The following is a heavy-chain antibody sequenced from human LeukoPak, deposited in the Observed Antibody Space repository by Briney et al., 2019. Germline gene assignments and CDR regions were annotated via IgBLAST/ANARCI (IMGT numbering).Heavy chain of an antibody. CDR1: GFTFSGYG. Sequence: GGSLRLSCAASGFTFSGYGMHWVRQAPGKGLEWVAVIWYDGSNKYYADSLKDRFTISRDNSKNTLYLQMNSLRAEDTAVYYCARDGGEWALEYWGQGTLVTVSS. CDR3: ARDGGEWALEY. D-gene: IGHD3-16*01. J-gene: IGHJ4*02. V-gene: IGHV3-33*01. CDR2: IWYDGSNK.